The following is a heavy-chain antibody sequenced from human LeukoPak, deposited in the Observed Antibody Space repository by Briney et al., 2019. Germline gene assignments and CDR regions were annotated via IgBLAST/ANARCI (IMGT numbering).Heavy chain of an antibody. D-gene: IGHD2-2*01. CDR2: ISYDGSNK. Sequence: GGSLRLSCAASGFTFSSYAMHWVRQAPGKGLEWVAVISYDGSNKYYADSVKGRFTISRDNSKNTLYLQMNSLRAEDTAVYYCASSAVYCSSTSCYYYDSWGQGTLVPVPS. V-gene: IGHV3-30*04. CDR1: GFTFSSYA. CDR3: ASSAVYCSSTSCYYYDS. J-gene: IGHJ4*02.